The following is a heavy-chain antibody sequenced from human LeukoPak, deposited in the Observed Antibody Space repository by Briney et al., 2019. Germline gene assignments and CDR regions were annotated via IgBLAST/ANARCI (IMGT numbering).Heavy chain of an antibody. J-gene: IGHJ4*02. CDR3: AKDVAQYFDC. CDR1: GFTFNIYG. Sequence: PGGSLRLSCAASGFTFNIYGMHWVRQAPGKGLEWVAFIRNDGRDKYYVDSVKGRFTISRDNSRNTLYLQMNSLKTEDTAVYYCAKDVAQYFDCWGQGTLVTVSS. V-gene: IGHV3-30*02. CDR2: IRNDGRDK.